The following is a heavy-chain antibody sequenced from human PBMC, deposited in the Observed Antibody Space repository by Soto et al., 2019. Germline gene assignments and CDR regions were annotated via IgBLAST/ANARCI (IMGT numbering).Heavy chain of an antibody. CDR2: IYYNGNT. D-gene: IGHD7-27*01. J-gene: IGHJ4*02. V-gene: IGHV4-59*11. CDR1: CGSIRTHY. Sequence: QVQLQESGPGLVKPSETLSLTCSVSCGSIRTHYWSWIRQPPGKGLEWIGYIYYNGNTNYNPSLTSRVTMSVDTSRNQISLKLTTVTAADTAVYYCTRANWYSEYWGQGTLVTVSS. CDR3: TRANWYSEY.